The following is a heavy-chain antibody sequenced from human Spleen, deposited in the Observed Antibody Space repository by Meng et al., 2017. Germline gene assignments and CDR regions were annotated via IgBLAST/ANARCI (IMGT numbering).Heavy chain of an antibody. V-gene: IGHV4-61*02. D-gene: IGHD6-13*01. CDR1: GGSVSSGNYY. J-gene: IGHJ5*02. CDR3: AGDKAAAGRNWFDP. Sequence: QVQLRESGPGLVRPSETLSLTCTVSGGSVSSGNYYWSWVRQPPGKGLEWIGRVHTSGNTNYNPSLKSRVTISVDTSKNQFSLKLSSVTAADTAVYYCAGDKAAAGRNWFDPWGQGTLVTVSS. CDR2: VHTSGNT.